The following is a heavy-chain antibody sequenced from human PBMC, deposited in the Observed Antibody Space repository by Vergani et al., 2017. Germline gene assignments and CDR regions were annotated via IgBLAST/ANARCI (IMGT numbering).Heavy chain of an antibody. D-gene: IGHD4-17*01. CDR1: GYTFTNYG. CDR2: ISAYNGNT. Sequence: QVQLVQSGAEVKKPGASVKVSCKTSGYTFTNYGISWVRQAPGQGLGWMGWISAYNGNTKYAQKLQGRGTMTRDTSTSTGYMELRSLRSDDTAVYYCARVHGDYAPPGDGLIDWGQGTLVTVSS. V-gene: IGHV1-18*01. J-gene: IGHJ4*02. CDR3: ARVHGDYAPPGDGLID.